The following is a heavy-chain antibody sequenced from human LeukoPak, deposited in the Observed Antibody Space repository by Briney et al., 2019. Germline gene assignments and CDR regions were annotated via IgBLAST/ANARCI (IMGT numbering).Heavy chain of an antibody. D-gene: IGHD3-10*01. J-gene: IGHJ6*03. V-gene: IGHV1-46*01. Sequence: ASVKVSCKASGYTFTSYYMHWVRQAPGQGLEWMGIINPSGGSTSYAQKFQGRVTMTRDTSTSTVYMELSSLRSEDTAVYYCATRGRRRSGVTIIFEHYYYYMDVCGKGTTVTVSS. CDR3: ATRGRRRSGVTIIFEHYYYYMDV. CDR1: GYTFTSYY. CDR2: INPSGGST.